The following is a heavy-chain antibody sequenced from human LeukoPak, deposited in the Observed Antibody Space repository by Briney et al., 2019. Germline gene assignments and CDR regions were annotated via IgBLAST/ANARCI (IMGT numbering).Heavy chain of an antibody. CDR2: IYPGDSDT. V-gene: IGHV5-51*01. Sequence: GESLKISCKGSGYSFTSYWIGWVRQMPGKGLEWMGIIYPGDSDTRYSPSFQGQVTISADKSISTAYLQWSSLKASDTAMYYCARQVGEGPAANPWDYWGQGTLVTVSS. J-gene: IGHJ4*02. CDR3: ARQVGEGPAANPWDY. D-gene: IGHD2-2*01. CDR1: GYSFTSYW.